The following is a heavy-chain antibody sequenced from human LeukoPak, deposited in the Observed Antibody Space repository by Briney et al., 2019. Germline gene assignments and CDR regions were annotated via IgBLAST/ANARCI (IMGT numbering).Heavy chain of an antibody. V-gene: IGHV1-3*03. CDR3: ARGPSITMVRGGQWYYYMDV. Sequence: ASVKVSCKASGYTFTTYPMHWVRQAPGHRLEWMGWINIGNGNTKYSQEFQGRVTMTRDTSTNTVYMELSSLRSEDTAVYYCARGPSITMVRGGQWYYYMDVWGKGTTVTISS. CDR1: GYTFTTYP. D-gene: IGHD3-10*01. CDR2: INIGNGNT. J-gene: IGHJ6*03.